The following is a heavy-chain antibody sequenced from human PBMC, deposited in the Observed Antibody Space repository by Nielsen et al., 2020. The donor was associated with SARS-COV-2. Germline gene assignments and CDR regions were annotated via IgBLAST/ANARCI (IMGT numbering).Heavy chain of an antibody. CDR2: INPSGGST. CDR1: GYTFTSYG. CDR3: ARGGNGYNFDY. D-gene: IGHD5-24*01. Sequence: ASVKVSCKASGYTFTSYGISWVRQAPGQGLEWMGIINPSGGSTSYAQKFQGRVTMTRDTSTSTVYMELSSLRSEDTAVYYCARGGNGYNFDYWGQGTLVTVSS. J-gene: IGHJ4*02. V-gene: IGHV1-46*01.